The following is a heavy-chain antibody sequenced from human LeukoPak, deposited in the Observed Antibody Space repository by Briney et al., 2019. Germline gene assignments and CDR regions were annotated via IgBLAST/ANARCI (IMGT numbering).Heavy chain of an antibody. CDR3: ARGVTAIRLFDY. CDR1: GYTFTSYD. D-gene: IGHD2-21*02. J-gene: IGHJ4*02. CDR2: INASNGNT. Sequence: ASVKVSCKASGYTFTSYDMHWVRQAPGQGLEWMGGINASNGNTKYAQKFQGRVTITRDTSTSTVYLELSSLRSEDPAVYYCARGVTAIRLFDYWGQGTLVTVSS. V-gene: IGHV1-46*01.